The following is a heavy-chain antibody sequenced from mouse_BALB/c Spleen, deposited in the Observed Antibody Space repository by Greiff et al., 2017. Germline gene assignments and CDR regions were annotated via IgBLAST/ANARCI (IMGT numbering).Heavy chain of an antibody. CDR1: GFTFSSYA. CDR3: ARAYYGNYGGSWFAY. J-gene: IGHJ3*01. D-gene: IGHD2-10*01. CDR2: ISSGGSYT. V-gene: IGHV5-9-4*01. Sequence: EVQLVESGGGLVKPGGSLKLSCAASGFTFSSYAMSWVRQSPEKRLEWVAEISSGGSYTYYPDTVTGRFTISRDNAKNTLYLEMSSLRSEDTAMYYCARAYYGNYGGSWFAYWGQGTLVTVSA.